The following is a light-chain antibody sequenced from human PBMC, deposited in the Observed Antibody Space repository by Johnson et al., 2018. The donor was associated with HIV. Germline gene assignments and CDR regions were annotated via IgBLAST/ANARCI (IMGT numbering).Light chain of an antibody. Sequence: QSVLTQPPSVSAAPGQKVSISCSGSSSNIGDNYVSWYQQLPGTAPELLIYENNRRPSGIPDRFSGSKSGTSVTLALTGLQTGDEADYYCGTWDTSLSVYVFGTGTKVTVL. CDR2: ENN. CDR3: GTWDTSLSVYV. J-gene: IGLJ1*01. V-gene: IGLV1-51*02. CDR1: SSNIGDNY.